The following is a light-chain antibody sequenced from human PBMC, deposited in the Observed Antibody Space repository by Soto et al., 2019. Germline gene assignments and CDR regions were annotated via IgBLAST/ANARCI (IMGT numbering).Light chain of an antibody. CDR1: QTISNW. V-gene: IGKV1-5*01. CDR3: QHYNSYSEA. CDR2: DAS. J-gene: IGKJ1*01. Sequence: IQLSQSPSALSASVGDRVTITCRASQTISNWLAWYQQRPGKAPQLLISDASRLESGVPSRFSGSGSGTEFTLTISSLQPDDSATYYCQHYNSYSEAFGQGTKVDIK.